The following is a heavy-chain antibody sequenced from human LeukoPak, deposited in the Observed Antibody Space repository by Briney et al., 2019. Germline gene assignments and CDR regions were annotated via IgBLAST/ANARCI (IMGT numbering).Heavy chain of an antibody. J-gene: IGHJ4*02. CDR3: AAGWFGELFSAVFDY. V-gene: IGHV4-39*07. D-gene: IGHD3-10*01. CDR1: GGSINSSSDC. Sequence: SETLSLTCTVSGGSINSSSDCWGWIRQPPGKGLEWLGSIYYSGSTYYNPSLKSRVTISVDTSKNQFSLKLSSVTAADTAVYYCAAGWFGELFSAVFDYWGQGTLVTVSS. CDR2: IYYSGST.